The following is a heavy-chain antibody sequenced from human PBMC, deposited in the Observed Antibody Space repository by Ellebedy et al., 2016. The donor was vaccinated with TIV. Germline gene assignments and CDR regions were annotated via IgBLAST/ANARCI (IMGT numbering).Heavy chain of an antibody. Sequence: GESLKISCAASGFTFNTYALSCVLQAPGQCLECVSGLGGSGGSTYYADSVKGRFTISRDNSKNTLYLQMNSLRVEDTGMYYCAKDLMAVASFDYWGQGTMVTVSS. CDR2: LGGSGGST. CDR3: AKDLMAVASFDY. V-gene: IGHV3-23*01. J-gene: IGHJ4*02. D-gene: IGHD4-23*01. CDR1: GFTFNTYA.